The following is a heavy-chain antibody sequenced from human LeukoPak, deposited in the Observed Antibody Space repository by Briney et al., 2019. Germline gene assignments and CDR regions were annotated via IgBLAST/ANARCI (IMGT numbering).Heavy chain of an antibody. J-gene: IGHJ4*02. Sequence: ASVKVSCKASGGTFSSYAISWVRQAPGQGLEWMGWINPNSGGTNYAQKFQGRVTMTTDTSTSTAYMELRSLRSDDTAVYYCARDNYYDSSGYYSPFDYWGQGTLVTVSS. D-gene: IGHD3-22*01. CDR3: ARDNYYDSSGYYSPFDY. CDR1: GGTFSSYA. CDR2: INPNSGGT. V-gene: IGHV1-18*01.